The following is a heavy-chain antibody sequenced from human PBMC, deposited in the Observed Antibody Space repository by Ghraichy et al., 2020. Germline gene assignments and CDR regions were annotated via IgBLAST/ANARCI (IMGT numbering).Heavy chain of an antibody. CDR3: VHCPYLRLRLGEEPFHN. CDR2: IYWNDDE. V-gene: IGHV2-5*01. J-gene: IGHJ4*02. CDR1: GFSLTTSGVG. D-gene: IGHD3-16*01. Sequence: SGPTLVKPTQTLTLTCSFSGFSLTTSGVGVGWIRQPPGKALAWLALIYWNDDERYSPSLRSRLTITKDTSKNQVVLTMSDIDPVDTATYYCVHCPYLRLRLGEEPFHNWGQGTLVTVSS.